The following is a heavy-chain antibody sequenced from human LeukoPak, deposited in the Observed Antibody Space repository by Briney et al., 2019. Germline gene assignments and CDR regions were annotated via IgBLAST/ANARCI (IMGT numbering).Heavy chain of an antibody. J-gene: IGHJ4*02. Sequence: SVKVSCKASGGTFSSYAISWVRQAPGQGLEWMGRIIPILGIANYAQKFQGRVTITADKPTSTAYMELSSLRSEDTAVYYCARGYYYDSSGYNDYWGQGTLVTVSS. V-gene: IGHV1-69*04. CDR3: ARGYYYDSSGYNDY. CDR2: IIPILGIA. CDR1: GGTFSSYA. D-gene: IGHD3-22*01.